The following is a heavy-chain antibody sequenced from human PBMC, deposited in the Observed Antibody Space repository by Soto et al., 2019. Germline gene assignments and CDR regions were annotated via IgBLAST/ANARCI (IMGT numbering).Heavy chain of an antibody. D-gene: IGHD6-6*01. CDR2: IIPILGIA. CDR3: ASETSSSRFFRNYYYSGMDV. V-gene: IGHV1-69*02. Sequence: ASVKVSCKASGGTFSSYTISWVRQAPGQGLVWMGRIIPILGIANYAQKIQGRVTITADKSTSTAYMELSSLRSEDTAVYYCASETSSSRFFRNYYYSGMDVWGQGTTVTVSS. CDR1: GGTFSSYT. J-gene: IGHJ6*02.